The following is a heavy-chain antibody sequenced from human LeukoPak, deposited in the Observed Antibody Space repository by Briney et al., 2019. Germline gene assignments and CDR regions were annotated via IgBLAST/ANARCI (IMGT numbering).Heavy chain of an antibody. CDR1: GFTFSSYG. CDR3: ARPDYDSSGYADY. Sequence: GGSLRLSCAASGFTFSSYGMHWVRQAPGKGLEWVAVIWCDGSNKYYADSVKGRFTISRDNSKNTLYLQMNSLRAEDTAVYYCARPDYDSSGYADYWGQGTLVTVSS. J-gene: IGHJ4*02. D-gene: IGHD3-22*01. V-gene: IGHV3-33*01. CDR2: IWCDGSNK.